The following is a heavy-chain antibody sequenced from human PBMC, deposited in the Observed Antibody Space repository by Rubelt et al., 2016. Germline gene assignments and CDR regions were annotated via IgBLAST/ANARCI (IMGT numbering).Heavy chain of an antibody. V-gene: IGHV3-66*01. Sequence: EVQLVESGGGLVQPGGSLRLSCAASGFTVSSNYMSWVRQAPGKGLEWVSVIYSGGSTYYAESVKGRFTISRDNSKNTLYLQMNSLRAEDTAVYYCARDRGGSYHDAFDIWGQGTMVTVSS. D-gene: IGHD1-26*01. J-gene: IGHJ3*02. CDR1: GFTVSSNY. CDR3: ARDRGGSYHDAFDI. CDR2: IYSGGST.